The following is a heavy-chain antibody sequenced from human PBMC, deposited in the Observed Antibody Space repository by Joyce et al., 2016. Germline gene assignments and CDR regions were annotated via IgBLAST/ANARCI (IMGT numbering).Heavy chain of an antibody. J-gene: IGHJ5*02. CDR1: GGSITSGNYC. CDR2: VYPSGRT. V-gene: IGHV4-61*02. D-gene: IGHD2-2*01. CDR3: VRGIVVVVTGHNWFDP. Sequence: QVQLQESGPGLVKPSQTLSLTCTVSGGSITSGNYCWNWIRQPAGNGLEWIGRVYPSGRTSYNPSLKSRVTISVDTSKNQFSLKLRSVTAADTAVYYCVRGIVVVVTGHNWFDPWGQGTLVTVSS.